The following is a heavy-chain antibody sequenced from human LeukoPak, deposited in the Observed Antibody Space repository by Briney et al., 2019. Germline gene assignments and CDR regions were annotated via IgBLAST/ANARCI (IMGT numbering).Heavy chain of an antibody. V-gene: IGHV4-61*02. CDR2: IYTSGST. D-gene: IGHD6-19*01. CDR3: ARDSSGAYYYDGMDV. J-gene: IGHJ6*02. Sequence: SETLSLTCTVSGGSISSGSYYWTWIRQPAGKGLEWIGRIYTSGSTNYNPPLKSRVTISVDTSKNQFSLKLSSVTAADTAVYYCARDSSGAYYYDGMDVWGQGTTVTVSS. CDR1: GGSISSGSYY.